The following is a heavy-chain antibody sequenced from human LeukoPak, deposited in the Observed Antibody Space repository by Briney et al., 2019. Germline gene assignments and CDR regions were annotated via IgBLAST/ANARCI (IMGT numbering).Heavy chain of an antibody. CDR2: ISYDGSNK. D-gene: IGHD5-18*01. CDR1: GFTFSSYG. V-gene: IGHV3-30*18. Sequence: PGGSLRLSCAASGFTFSSYGMHWVRQAPGKGLEWVAVISYDGSNKCYADSVKGRFTISRDNSKNTLYLQMNSLRAEDTAVYYCAKARGYSYSDYWGQGTLVTVSS. J-gene: IGHJ4*02. CDR3: AKARGYSYSDY.